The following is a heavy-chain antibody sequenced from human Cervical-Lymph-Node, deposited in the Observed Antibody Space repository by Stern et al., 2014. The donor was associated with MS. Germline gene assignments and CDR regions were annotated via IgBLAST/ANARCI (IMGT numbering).Heavy chain of an antibody. CDR3: AKDPRIYDSSGYLDA. D-gene: IGHD3-22*01. CDR2: ISYDGDNK. J-gene: IGHJ5*02. CDR1: GFTFSLYD. V-gene: IGHV3-30*18. Sequence: MQLVESGGGVVQPGRSPRLSCAASGFTFSLYDMHWVRQAPGKGLEWVAVISYDGDNKFYTDSVKGRFTISRDSSKSTLYLQLNSLRPEDTAIYYCAKDPRIYDSSGYLDAWGQGTLVTVSS.